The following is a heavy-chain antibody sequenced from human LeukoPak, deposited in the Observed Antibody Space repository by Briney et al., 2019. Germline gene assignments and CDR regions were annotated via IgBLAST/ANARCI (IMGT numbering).Heavy chain of an antibody. CDR2: IDPNSGGT. J-gene: IGHJ4*02. CDR1: GYTFTGYY. Sequence: ASVKVSCKASGYTFTGYYMHWVRQAPGQGLEWMGWIDPNSGGTNYAQKFQGRVTMTRDTSISTAYMELSRLRSDDTAVYYCARGGAVVVAATNRGPGRTAMVPFDYWGQGTLVTVSS. V-gene: IGHV1-2*02. D-gene: IGHD2-15*01. CDR3: ARGGAVVVAATNRGPGRTAMVPFDY.